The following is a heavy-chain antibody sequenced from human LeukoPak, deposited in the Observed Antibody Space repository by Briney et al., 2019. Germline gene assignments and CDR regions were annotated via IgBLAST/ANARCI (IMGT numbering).Heavy chain of an antibody. Sequence: PGGSLRLSCVASGFTFSHYGMHWVRQAPGKGLEWLAVISSDGSNHYSADSVKGRFTISRDNSKSTLYLQMNSLRPEDTAVYYCAKDAVGGILYYFDYWGQGTLVTVSS. J-gene: IGHJ4*02. CDR2: ISSDGSNH. V-gene: IGHV3-30*18. D-gene: IGHD1-26*01. CDR1: GFTFSHYG. CDR3: AKDAVGGILYYFDY.